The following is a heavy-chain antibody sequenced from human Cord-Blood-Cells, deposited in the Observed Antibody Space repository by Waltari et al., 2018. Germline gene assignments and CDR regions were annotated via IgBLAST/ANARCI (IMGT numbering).Heavy chain of an antibody. CDR3: AREKDYFDY. Sequence: QVQLVESGGGVVQPGRSLRLSCAASGFTFSSYGMHWVRQAPGKGLEWVAVIWYDGSNKYYADSVKGRFTISRDNSMNTLYLQMNSLRAEDTAVYYCAREKDYFDYWGQGTLVTVSS. CDR1: GFTFSSYG. CDR2: IWYDGSNK. V-gene: IGHV3-33*01. J-gene: IGHJ4*02.